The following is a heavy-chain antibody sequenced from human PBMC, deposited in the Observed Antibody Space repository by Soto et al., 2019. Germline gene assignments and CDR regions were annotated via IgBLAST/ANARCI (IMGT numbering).Heavy chain of an antibody. CDR1: GGAISSYY. J-gene: IGHJ4*02. V-gene: IGHV4-59*01. Sequence: SETLSLTCTVSGGAISSYYWSWIRQPPGKGLEWIGYIYYSGSTNYNPSLKSRVTISVDTSKNQFSLKLSSVTAADTAVYYCARVEDLLYFDYWGQGTLVTVSS. D-gene: IGHD1-1*01. CDR3: ARVEDLLYFDY. CDR2: IYYSGST.